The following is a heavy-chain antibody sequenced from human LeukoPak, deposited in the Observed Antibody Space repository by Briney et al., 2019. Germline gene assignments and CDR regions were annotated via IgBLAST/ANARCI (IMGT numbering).Heavy chain of an antibody. J-gene: IGHJ4*02. D-gene: IGHD3-3*01. Sequence: GGSLRLSCAASGFTFSSYWMSWVRQAPGKGLEWVANIKQEGSEKYYVDSVKGRFTISRDNAKNSLYLQMNSLRAEDTAVYYCAKDMTIFGVVILGDYWGQGTLVTVSS. CDR3: AKDMTIFGVVILGDY. V-gene: IGHV3-7*01. CDR1: GFTFSSYW. CDR2: IKQEGSEK.